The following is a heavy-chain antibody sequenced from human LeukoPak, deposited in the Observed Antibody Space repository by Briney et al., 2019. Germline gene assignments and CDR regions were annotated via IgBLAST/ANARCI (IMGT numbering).Heavy chain of an antibody. CDR3: ARYKRVAVAGYNWFDP. CDR2: IYYSGST. Sequence: SETLSLTCTVSGGSISSYYWSWIRQPPGKGLEWIGYIYYSGSTNYNPSLKGRVTISVDTSKNQFSLKLSSATAADTAVYYCARYKRVAVAGYNWFDPWGQGTLVTVSS. V-gene: IGHV4-59*01. CDR1: GGSISSYY. D-gene: IGHD6-19*01. J-gene: IGHJ5*02.